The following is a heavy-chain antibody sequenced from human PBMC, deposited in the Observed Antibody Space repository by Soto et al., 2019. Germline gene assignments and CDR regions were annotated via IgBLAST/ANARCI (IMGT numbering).Heavy chain of an antibody. D-gene: IGHD2-15*01. J-gene: IGHJ5*02. V-gene: IGHV2-5*02. Sequence: QITLKESGPTLVEPTETLTLTCSFSGFSLTTSGVGVGWLRQAPGKALECLGIIYWDDDKRYNPSLKNRLTISKXXAXIXXVLSMTYLEPVDTATYFCAYRVTYRTYWDVGYSDPWGQGTLVTVS. CDR3: AYRVTYRTYWDVGYSDP. CDR2: IYWDDDK. CDR1: GFSLTTSGVG.